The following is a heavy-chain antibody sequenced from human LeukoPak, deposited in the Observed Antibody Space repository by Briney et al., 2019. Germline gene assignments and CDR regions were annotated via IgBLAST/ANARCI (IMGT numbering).Heavy chain of an antibody. CDR2: IYYSGST. CDR3: SRGRGILELFDY. V-gene: IGHV4-39*07. CDR1: GGSISSSSYY. J-gene: IGHJ4*02. D-gene: IGHD3-9*01. Sequence: SETLSLTCTVSGGSISSSSYYWGWIRQPPGKGLEWIGSIYYSGSTYYNPSLKSRVTISVDTSKNQFSLNLSSVTAADTAVYYCSRGRGILELFDYWGQGALVTVSS.